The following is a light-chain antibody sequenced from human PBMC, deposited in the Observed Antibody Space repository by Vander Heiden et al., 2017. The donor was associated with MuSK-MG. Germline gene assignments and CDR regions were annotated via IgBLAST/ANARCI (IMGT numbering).Light chain of an antibody. CDR1: QNVKRYT. V-gene: IGKV3-20*01. Sequence: EIVLTQSPRTLSLSPGERATLSCRAGQNVKRYTLALYQQKPGQSPRLLIYDAYKSATGIPDSFSGSGSGTDFTLSISRRVPEDFAVYYCQQEGNSRRSFGQGTKLEIK. CDR3: QQEGNSRRS. CDR2: DAY. J-gene: IGKJ2*04.